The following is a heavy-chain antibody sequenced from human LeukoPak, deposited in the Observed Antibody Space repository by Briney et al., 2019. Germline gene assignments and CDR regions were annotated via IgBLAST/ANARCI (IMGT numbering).Heavy chain of an antibody. CDR2: ISAYNGNT. J-gene: IGHJ5*02. CDR3: ARDFGMDYYDSILAAWFDP. Sequence: ASVKVSCKASGYTFTSYGISWVRQAPGQGLEWMGWISAYNGNTNYAQKLQGRVTMTTDTFTSTAYMELRSLRSDDTAVYYCARDFGMDYYDSILAAWFDPWGQGTLVTVSS. D-gene: IGHD3-22*01. CDR1: GYTFTSYG. V-gene: IGHV1-18*01.